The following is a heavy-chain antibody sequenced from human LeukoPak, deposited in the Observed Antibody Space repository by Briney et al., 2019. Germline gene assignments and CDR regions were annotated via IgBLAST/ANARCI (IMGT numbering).Heavy chain of an antibody. CDR2: INPNSGGT. J-gene: IGHJ4*02. CDR1: GYTFTGYY. V-gene: IGHV1-2*02. D-gene: IGHD4-17*01. CDR3: AKDYGDYEPLGY. Sequence: ASVKVSCKASGYTFTGYYIHWVRQAPGQGLEWMGWINPNSGGTNYAQKFQGRVTMTRDTSISTAYMELSRLRSDDTAVYYCAKDYGDYEPLGYWGQGTLVTVSS.